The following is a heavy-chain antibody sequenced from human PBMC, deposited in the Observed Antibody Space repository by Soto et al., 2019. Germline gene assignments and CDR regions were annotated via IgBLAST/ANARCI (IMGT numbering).Heavy chain of an antibody. V-gene: IGHV4-38-2*01. J-gene: IGHJ6*02. Sequence: SSETLSLTCAVSGYSISSGNYWAWIQQPPGRGLEWIGSLYHIGSTHYNTSLKSRVTISVDTSKNHFSLELSSVTAADTAIYYCRSSTSCYDESCVDVWGQGTMVTVS. CDR3: RSSTSCYDESCVDV. D-gene: IGHD2-2*01. CDR2: LYHIGST. CDR1: GYSISSGNY.